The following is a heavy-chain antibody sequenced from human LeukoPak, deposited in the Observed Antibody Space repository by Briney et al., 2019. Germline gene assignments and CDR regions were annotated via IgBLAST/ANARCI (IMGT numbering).Heavy chain of an antibody. CDR3: ARGKGYSYGIDY. CDR1: GGSVSSGSYY. J-gene: IGHJ4*02. V-gene: IGHV4-61*01. Sequence: SETLSLTCTVSGGSVSSGSYYWSWIRQPPGKGLEWIGYIYYSGSTHYNPSLKSRVTISSDTSKNQFSLKLSSVTAADTAVYYCARGKGYSYGIDYWGQGTLVTVSS. CDR2: IYYSGST. D-gene: IGHD5-18*01.